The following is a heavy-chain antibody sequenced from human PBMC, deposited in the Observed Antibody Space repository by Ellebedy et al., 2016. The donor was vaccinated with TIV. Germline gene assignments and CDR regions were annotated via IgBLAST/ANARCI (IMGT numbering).Heavy chain of an antibody. CDR3: ARPDYRYDS. D-gene: IGHD4-11*01. CDR1: GFTFSSYW. J-gene: IGHJ4*02. CDR2: IKQDGSEK. V-gene: IGHV3-7*01. Sequence: GGSLRLSXVGSGFTFSSYWMTWVRQAPGKGLEWVANIKQDGSEKYYVDSLKGRFTISRDNARNSVYLQMNSLTVEDTAVYYCARPDYRYDSWGQGTQVTVSS.